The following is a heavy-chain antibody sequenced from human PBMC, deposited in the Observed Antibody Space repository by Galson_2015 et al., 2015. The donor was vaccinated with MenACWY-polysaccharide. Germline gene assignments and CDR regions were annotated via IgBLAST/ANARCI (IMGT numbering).Heavy chain of an antibody. J-gene: IGHJ4*02. CDR2: IKSDGSSR. V-gene: IGHV3-74*01. CDR3: ARGYSAYD. Sequence: SLRLSCAASGFTFSTYWMHWVRQAPGKGLEWVSRIKSDGSSRNYADSVKGRFSISRDNAKNTLYLQMNSLRAEDTALYYCARGYSAYDWGQGTLVTVSP. D-gene: IGHD5-12*01. CDR1: GFTFSTYW.